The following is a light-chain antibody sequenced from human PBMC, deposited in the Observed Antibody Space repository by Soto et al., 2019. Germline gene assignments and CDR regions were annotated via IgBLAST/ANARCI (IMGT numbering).Light chain of an antibody. CDR2: DVS. CDR3: SSFTRSNSYV. V-gene: IGLV2-14*03. CDR1: SSDVGAYNY. J-gene: IGLJ1*01. Sequence: QSALTQPASVSGSPGQSITISCTGTSSDVGAYNYVSWYQQHPGKVPKLMIYDVSDRPSGVSNRFSGSKSGNTASLTISGLQAEDEAYYYCSSFTRSNSYVFGTGTKVTVL.